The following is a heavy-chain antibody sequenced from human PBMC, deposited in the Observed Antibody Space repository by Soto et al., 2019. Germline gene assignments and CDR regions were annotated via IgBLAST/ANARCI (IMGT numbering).Heavy chain of an antibody. Sequence: QVQLVESGGGVVQPGRSLRLSCAASGFTFSSYAMHWVRQAPGKGLEWVAVISYDGSNKYYADSVKGRFTISRDNSKNTLYLQMNSLRAEDTAVYYCARDPYPGPRGDAFDIWGQGTMVTVSS. CDR1: GFTFSSYA. CDR2: ISYDGSNK. D-gene: IGHD3-16*01. CDR3: ARDPYPGPRGDAFDI. J-gene: IGHJ3*02. V-gene: IGHV3-30-3*01.